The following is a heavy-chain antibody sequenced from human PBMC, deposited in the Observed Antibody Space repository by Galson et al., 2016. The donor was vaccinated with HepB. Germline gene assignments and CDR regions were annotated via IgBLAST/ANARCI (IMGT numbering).Heavy chain of an antibody. J-gene: IGHJ4*02. CDR2: IGGSGGST. V-gene: IGHV3-23*01. Sequence: SLRLSCAASGFTFSSYAMIWVRRAPGKGLEWVSTIGGSGGSTFYADSVKGRFTVSRDNSENMLYLQMNSLSADDTAVYSCAKSFGMSGTFLGGFFDYWGQGTLVTFSS. CDR3: AKSFGMSGTFLGGFFDY. CDR1: GFTFSSYA. D-gene: IGHD1/OR15-1a*01.